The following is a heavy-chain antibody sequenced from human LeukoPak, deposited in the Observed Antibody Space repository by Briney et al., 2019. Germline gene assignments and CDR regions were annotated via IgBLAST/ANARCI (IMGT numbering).Heavy chain of an antibody. CDR1: GGSIRSYY. V-gene: IGHV4-59*01. Sequence: SETLSLTCTVSGGSIRSYYWTWIRQPPGRGLEWIGNIHYSGGTNYNPSLKSRVTISVDTSKNQFSLKLSSVTTADTAVYYCARLHRGEEAFDIWGQGTMVTVSS. J-gene: IGHJ3*02. CDR2: IHYSGGT. CDR3: ARLHRGEEAFDI.